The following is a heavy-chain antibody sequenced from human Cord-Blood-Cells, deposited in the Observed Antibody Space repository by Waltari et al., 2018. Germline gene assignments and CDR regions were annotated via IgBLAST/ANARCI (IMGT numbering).Heavy chain of an antibody. V-gene: IGHV4-34*01. D-gene: IGHD3-3*01. CDR3: ARGPSFGVVILDYYYYYGMDV. J-gene: IGHJ6*02. CDR1: GGSFSGYY. Sequence: QVQLQQWGAGLLKPSEPLSLTCAVYGGSFSGYYWSWIRQPPGTGLEWIGEINHIGSTNYNPSLKSRVTVAVDTSKNQFSLKLSSVTAADTAVYYCARGPSFGVVILDYYYYYGMDVWGQGTTVTVSS. CDR2: INHIGST.